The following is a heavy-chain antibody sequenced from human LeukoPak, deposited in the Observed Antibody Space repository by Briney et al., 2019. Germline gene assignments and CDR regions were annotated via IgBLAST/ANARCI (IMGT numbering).Heavy chain of an antibody. Sequence: PGGSLRLSCAASGFTFSNAWMSWVRQAPGKGLGWVGRIKSKTDGGTTDYAAPVKGRFTISRDDSKNTLYLQMNSLKTEDTAVYYCTTDIAAAGSTEYYYYMDVWGKGTTVTISS. J-gene: IGHJ6*03. V-gene: IGHV3-15*01. CDR3: TTDIAAAGSTEYYYYMDV. D-gene: IGHD6-13*01. CDR2: IKSKTDGGTT. CDR1: GFTFSNAW.